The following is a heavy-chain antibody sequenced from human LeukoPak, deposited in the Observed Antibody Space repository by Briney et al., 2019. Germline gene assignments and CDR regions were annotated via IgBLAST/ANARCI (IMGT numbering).Heavy chain of an antibody. Sequence: PGGSLRLSCAASGFTFDDYAMHWVRQAPGKGLEWVSGISWNSGSIGYADSVKGRFTISRDNAKNSLYLQMNSLRAEDTALYCCAKGGSQGGRYNYFDYWGQGTLVTVSS. CDR2: ISWNSGSI. D-gene: IGHD6-19*01. J-gene: IGHJ4*02. CDR3: AKGGSQGGRYNYFDY. V-gene: IGHV3-9*01. CDR1: GFTFDDYA.